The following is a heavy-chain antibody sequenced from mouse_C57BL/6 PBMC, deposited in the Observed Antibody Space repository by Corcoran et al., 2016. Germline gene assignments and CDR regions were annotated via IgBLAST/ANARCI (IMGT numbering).Heavy chain of an antibody. Sequence: EVQLQQSGPELVKPGASVKISCKASGYTFTDYYMNWVKQSHGKSLEWIGDINPNNGGTSYNQKFKGKATLTVDKSSSTAYMELRSLTSEDSAVYYCAKGLRYPYWYVDVWGTGTTVTVSS. D-gene: IGHD1-1*01. V-gene: IGHV1-26*01. CDR1: GYTFTDYY. CDR2: INPNNGGT. J-gene: IGHJ1*03. CDR3: AKGLRYPYWYVDV.